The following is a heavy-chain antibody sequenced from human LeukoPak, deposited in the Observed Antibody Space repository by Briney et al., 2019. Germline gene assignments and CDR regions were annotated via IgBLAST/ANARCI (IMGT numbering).Heavy chain of an antibody. J-gene: IGHJ4*02. D-gene: IGHD2-2*01. V-gene: IGHV3-48*01. Sequence: GGSLRLSCAASGFTFSSYSMNWVRQAPGKGLEWVSYISSSSSTIYYADSVKGRFTISRDNSKNTLYLQMNSLRAEDTAVYYCAKSTYWSNPYYFDYWGQGTLVTVSS. CDR2: ISSSSSTI. CDR1: GFTFSSYS. CDR3: AKSTYWSNPYYFDY.